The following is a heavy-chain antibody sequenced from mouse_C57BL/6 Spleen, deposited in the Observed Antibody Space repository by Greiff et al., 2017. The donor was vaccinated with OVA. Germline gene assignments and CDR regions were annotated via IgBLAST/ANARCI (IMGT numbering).Heavy chain of an antibody. CDR1: GYTFTSYW. CDR2: IDPSDSYT. J-gene: IGHJ4*01. D-gene: IGHD2-4*01. CDR3: AGGGYDYDDYYAMDY. V-gene: IGHV1-69*01. Sequence: QVQLQQSGAELVMPGASVKLSCKASGYTFTSYWMHWVKQRPGQGLEWIGEIDPSDSYTNYNQKFKGKSTLTVDKSSSTAYLQLSSLTSEDSAVYYCAGGGYDYDDYYAMDYWGQGTSVTVSS.